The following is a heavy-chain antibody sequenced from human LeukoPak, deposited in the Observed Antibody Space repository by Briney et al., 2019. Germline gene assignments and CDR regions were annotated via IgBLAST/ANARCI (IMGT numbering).Heavy chain of an antibody. CDR3: ARGPHPYDFWSGYLDY. CDR1: GYTFTSYA. D-gene: IGHD3-3*01. V-gene: IGHV1-3*01. J-gene: IGHJ4*02. CDR2: INAGNGNT. Sequence: GASVKVSCKASGYTFTSYAMHWVRQAPGQRLEWMGWINAGNGNTKYSQKFQGRVTITRDTSASTAYMELSSLRSEDTAVYYCARGPHPYDFWSGYLDYWGQGTLDTVSS.